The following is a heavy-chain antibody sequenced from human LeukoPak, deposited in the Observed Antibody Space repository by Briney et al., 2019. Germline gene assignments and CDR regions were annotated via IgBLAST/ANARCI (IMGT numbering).Heavy chain of an antibody. CDR3: ARGDYSLSSYYYYYMDV. CDR1: GGSISSYY. D-gene: IGHD4-11*01. J-gene: IGHJ6*03. V-gene: IGHV4-59*01. Sequence: SETLSLPCTVSGGSISSYYCSWIRQPPGKGLEWIGYIYYSGSTNYNPSLKSRVTISVDTSKNQFPLKLSSVTAADTAVYYCARGDYSLSSYYYYYMDVWGKGTTVTVSS. CDR2: IYYSGST.